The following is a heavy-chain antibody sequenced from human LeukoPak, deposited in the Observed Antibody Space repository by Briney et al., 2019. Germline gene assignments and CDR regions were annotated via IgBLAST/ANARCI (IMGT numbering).Heavy chain of an antibody. CDR2: IYHSGST. CDR3: ARPVEYTSSPIDY. CDR1: GGSINSGDYY. V-gene: IGHV4-30-2*01. D-gene: IGHD6-6*01. J-gene: IGHJ4*02. Sequence: PSETLSLTCTVSGGSINSGDYYWSWIRQPPGKGLEWIGYIYHSGSTYYNPSLKSRVTISADRSKNQFSLKLNSVTAADTAVYYCARPVEYTSSPIDYWGQGTLVTVSS.